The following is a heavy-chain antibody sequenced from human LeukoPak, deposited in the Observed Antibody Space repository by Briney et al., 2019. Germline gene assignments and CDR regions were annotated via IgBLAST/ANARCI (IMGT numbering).Heavy chain of an antibody. V-gene: IGHV3-23*01. J-gene: IGHJ3*02. D-gene: IGHD6-19*01. CDR2: ISGSGGST. CDR3: AKDRNIAVAGLDAFDI. Sequence: QPGGSLRLSCAASGFTFSSYAMSWVRQAPGKGLEWVSAISGSGGSTYYADSVKGRFTISRDNSKNTLYLQMNSLRAEDTALYYCAKDRNIAVAGLDAFDIWGQGTMVTVSS. CDR1: GFTFSSYA.